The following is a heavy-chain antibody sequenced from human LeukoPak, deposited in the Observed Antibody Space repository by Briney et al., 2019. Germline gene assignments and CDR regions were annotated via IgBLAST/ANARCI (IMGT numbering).Heavy chain of an antibody. Sequence: SETLSLTCAVSGYSISSGYYWGWIRPPPGKGLEWIGSIYHSGSTFYSPSLKSRVTISVDTSKNQFSLKLSSVTAADTAVYYCARGSTAQYYYYYYYMDVWGKGTTVTVSS. CDR2: IYHSGST. CDR1: GYSISSGYY. V-gene: IGHV4-38-2*01. CDR3: ARGSTAQYYYYYYYMDV. J-gene: IGHJ6*03. D-gene: IGHD5-18*01.